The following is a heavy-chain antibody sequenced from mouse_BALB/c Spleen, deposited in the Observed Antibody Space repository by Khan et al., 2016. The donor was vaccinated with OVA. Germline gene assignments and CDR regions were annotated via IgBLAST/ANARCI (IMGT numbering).Heavy chain of an antibody. CDR2: IDPFSGGT. Sequence: VQLKESGPELMKPGASVKISCKASGYSFTNYYIHWVIQSHGKSLEWIGYIDPFSGGTTYNQKFKGKATLTVDKSSSTAYILLSNLTSEDSAVYYCTRHGFVAWFTYWGQGTLVTVSA. D-gene: IGHD2-2*01. CDR1: GYSFTNYY. J-gene: IGHJ3*01. V-gene: IGHV1S135*01. CDR3: TRHGFVAWFTY.